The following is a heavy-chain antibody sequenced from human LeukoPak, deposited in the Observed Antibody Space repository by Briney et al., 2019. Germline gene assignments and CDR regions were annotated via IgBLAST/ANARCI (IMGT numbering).Heavy chain of an antibody. D-gene: IGHD3-9*01. CDR3: ARDSSDVLTGYYHF. V-gene: IGHV1-2*02. Sequence: ASVKASCKTSGYTFNDYYVHWVRQALGQRLEWMGWINPNSGRTNYAPKFQGRVTLTTDTSISTAYMELSGLISGDTALYYCARDSSDVLTGYYHFWGQGTLVTVSS. CDR1: GYTFNDYY. CDR2: INPNSGRT. J-gene: IGHJ4*02.